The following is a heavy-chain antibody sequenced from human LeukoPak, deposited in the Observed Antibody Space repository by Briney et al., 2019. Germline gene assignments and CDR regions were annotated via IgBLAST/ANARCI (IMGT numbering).Heavy chain of an antibody. V-gene: IGHV3-66*01. CDR3: ARDRIAVAGTFDY. CDR2: IYSGDNT. J-gene: IGHJ4*02. CDR1: GFTVSSNY. Sequence: GGSLRLSCAASGFTVSSNYMSWVRQAPGKGLEWVSVIYSGDNTYYADSVKGRFTISRDISKNTLYLQMNSLRAEDTAVYYCARDRIAVAGTFDYWGQGTLVTVSS. D-gene: IGHD6-19*01.